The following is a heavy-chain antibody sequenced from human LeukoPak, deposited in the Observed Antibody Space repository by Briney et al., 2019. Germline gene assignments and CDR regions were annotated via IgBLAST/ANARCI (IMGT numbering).Heavy chain of an antibody. CDR1: GGSISSSSYY. D-gene: IGHD3-3*01. V-gene: IGHV4-39*01. CDR2: IYYSGST. J-gene: IGHJ4*02. Sequence: PSETLSLTCTVSGGSISSSSYYWGWIRQPPGKGLEWIGSIYYSGSTYYNPSLKSRVTISVDTSKNQFSLKLSSVTAADTAVYYCARHSRPPEITIFSYWGQGTLVTVSS. CDR3: ARHSRPPEITIFSY.